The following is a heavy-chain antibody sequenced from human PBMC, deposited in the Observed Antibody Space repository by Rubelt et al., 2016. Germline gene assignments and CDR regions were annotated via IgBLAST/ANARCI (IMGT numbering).Heavy chain of an antibody. Sequence: VRQAPGKGLEWVSYISSSSSTIYYADSVKGRFTISRDNAKNSLYLQMNSLRAEDTAVYYCARDMCRDGYNCPDYWGQGTLVTVSS. CDR3: ARDMCRDGYNCPDY. V-gene: IGHV3-48*04. CDR2: ISSSSSTI. D-gene: IGHD5-24*01. J-gene: IGHJ4*02.